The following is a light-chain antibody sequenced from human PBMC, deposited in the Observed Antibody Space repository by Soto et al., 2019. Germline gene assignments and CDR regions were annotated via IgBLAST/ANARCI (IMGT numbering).Light chain of an antibody. CDR2: GAS. J-gene: IGKJ1*01. Sequence: EIVMTQSPATLSVSPGERATLSCRASQSVSSSYLAWYQQKPGQAPRLLIYGASSRATGIPDRFSGSGSGTDFTLTISSLEPEDFAVYYCQQRSNWPTFGQGTKVDI. V-gene: IGKV3D-20*02. CDR3: QQRSNWPT. CDR1: QSVSSSY.